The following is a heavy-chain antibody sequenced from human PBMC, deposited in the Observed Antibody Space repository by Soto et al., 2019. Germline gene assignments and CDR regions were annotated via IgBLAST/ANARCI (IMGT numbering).Heavy chain of an antibody. CDR1: GYTFSNYY. CDR2: INPSGDST. Sequence: ASVKVSCKGAGYTFSNYYMHWVRQAPGQGLEWMGIINPSGDSTSYAQEFQGRVTMTRETSTSTLYMDPVDTATYYCAHRPSGWYLFDYWGQGTLVTVSS. CDR3: GWYLFDY. J-gene: IGHJ4*02. D-gene: IGHD6-19*01. V-gene: IGHV1-46*01.